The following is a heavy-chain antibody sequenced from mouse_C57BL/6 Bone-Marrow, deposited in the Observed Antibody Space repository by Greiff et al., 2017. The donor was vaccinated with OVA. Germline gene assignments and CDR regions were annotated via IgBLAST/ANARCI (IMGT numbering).Heavy chain of an antibody. CDR2: IDPETGGT. D-gene: IGHD1-1*01. Sequence: SGAELVRPGASVTLSCKASGYTFTDYEMHWVKQTPVHGLEWIGAIDPETGGTAYNQKFKGKAILTADKSSSTAYMELRSLTSEDSAVYYCTRWDTVVATDYWGQGTTLTVSS. CDR3: TRWDTVVATDY. J-gene: IGHJ2*01. V-gene: IGHV1-15*01. CDR1: GYTFTDYE.